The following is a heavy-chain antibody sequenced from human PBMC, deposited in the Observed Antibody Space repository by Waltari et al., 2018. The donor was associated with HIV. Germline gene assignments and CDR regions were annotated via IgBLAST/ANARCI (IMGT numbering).Heavy chain of an antibody. CDR2: IYCNGNK. V-gene: IGHV2-5*01. CDR3: ARRPGYCSGTRCYYSHWFDP. J-gene: IGHJ5*02. CDR1: GFSLRTSRVG. D-gene: IGHD2-2*03. Sequence: QITLEEPGPTLVKPTQTLTLTCTFSGFSLRTSRVGVGWIRQPPGKALEWLALIYCNGNKHYSPSLKSRVTITKETSKDQVVLKMTNMDPADTATYFCARRPGYCSGTRCYYSHWFDPWGQGTLVTVSS.